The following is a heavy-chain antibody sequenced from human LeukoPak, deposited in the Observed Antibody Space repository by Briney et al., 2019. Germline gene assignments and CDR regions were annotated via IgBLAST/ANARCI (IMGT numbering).Heavy chain of an antibody. CDR1: GFTFSNSA. J-gene: IGHJ4*02. V-gene: IGHV3-23*01. Sequence: GGSLRLSCAASGFTFSNSAMSWVRQAPGKGLEWVSGLSRSGSSTYYADSVKGRFTISRDNSKNTLYLQMDSLRAEDTAVYYCAKPRSDYYYSAFDYWGQGTLVTVSS. CDR2: LSRSGSST. D-gene: IGHD3-22*01. CDR3: AKPRSDYYYSAFDY.